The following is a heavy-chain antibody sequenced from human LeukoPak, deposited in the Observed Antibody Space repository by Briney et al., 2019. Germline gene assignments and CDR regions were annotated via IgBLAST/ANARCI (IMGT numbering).Heavy chain of an antibody. Sequence: GGSLRLSCEASGFTFSNAWMSWFRQAPGKGREWVGRIKSKTDGGTTDYAAPVKGRFTISRDDSKNTLYLQMNSLKTEDTAVYYCTTDAGSYEDYWGQGTLVTVSS. CDR1: GFTFSNAW. V-gene: IGHV3-15*01. CDR2: IKSKTDGGTT. D-gene: IGHD1-26*01. CDR3: TTDAGSYEDY. J-gene: IGHJ4*02.